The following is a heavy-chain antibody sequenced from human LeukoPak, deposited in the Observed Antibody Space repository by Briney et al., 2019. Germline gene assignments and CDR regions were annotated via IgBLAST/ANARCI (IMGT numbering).Heavy chain of an antibody. Sequence: ASVKVSCKASGYRFTGYYIHWVRQAPGQGLEWMGWINPHSGGTKFAQKFQGRVTMTRDTSISTAYMEVSRLRSDDAAVYYCATTRVTTTRLDYWGQGTLVTVSS. CDR1: GYRFTGYY. J-gene: IGHJ4*02. CDR3: ATTRVTTTRLDY. CDR2: INPHSGGT. D-gene: IGHD5-12*01. V-gene: IGHV1-2*02.